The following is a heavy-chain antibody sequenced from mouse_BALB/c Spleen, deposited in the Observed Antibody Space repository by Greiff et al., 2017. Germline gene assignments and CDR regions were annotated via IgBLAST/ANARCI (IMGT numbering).Heavy chain of an antibody. V-gene: IGHV5-9-3*01. D-gene: IGHD1-1*01. CDR2: ISSGGSYT. Sequence: DVQLVESGGGLVKPGGSLKLSCAASGFTFSSYAMSWVRQTPEKRLEWVATISSGGSYTYYPDSVKGRFTISRDNAKNTLYLQMSSLRSEDTAMYYCARQRKDYGYFDYWGQGTTLTVSS. J-gene: IGHJ2*01. CDR1: GFTFSSYA. CDR3: ARQRKDYGYFDY.